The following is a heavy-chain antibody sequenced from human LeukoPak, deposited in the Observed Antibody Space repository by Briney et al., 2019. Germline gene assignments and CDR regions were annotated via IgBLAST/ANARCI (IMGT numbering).Heavy chain of an antibody. CDR3: AGIMVRGVMRWFDP. CDR2: IYYSGST. CDR1: GGSISSYY. Sequence: SETLSLTCTVSGGSISSYYWSWIRQPPGKGLEWIGYIYYSGSTNYNPSLKSRVTISVDTSKNQFSLKLSSVTAADTAVYYCAGIMVRGVMRWFDPWGQGTLVTVSS. J-gene: IGHJ5*02. V-gene: IGHV4-59*08. D-gene: IGHD3-10*01.